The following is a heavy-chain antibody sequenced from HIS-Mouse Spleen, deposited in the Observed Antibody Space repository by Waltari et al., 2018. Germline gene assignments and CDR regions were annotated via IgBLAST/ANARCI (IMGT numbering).Heavy chain of an antibody. D-gene: IGHD1-1*01. CDR3: ARDLELDAFDI. Sequence: VRQAPGKGLVWVSRINSDGSSTSYADSVKGRFTISRDNAKNTLYLQMNSLRAEDTAVYYCARDLELDAFDIWGQGTMVTVSS. J-gene: IGHJ3*02. CDR2: INSDGSST. V-gene: IGHV3-74*01.